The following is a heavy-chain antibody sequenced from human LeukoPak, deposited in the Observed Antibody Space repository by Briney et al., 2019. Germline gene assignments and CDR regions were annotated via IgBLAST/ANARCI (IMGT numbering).Heavy chain of an antibody. Sequence: ASVKVSCKASGYTFTSYAMNWVRQAPGQGLEWMGWINTNTGNPTYAQGFTGRFVFPLDTSVSTAYLQISSLKAEDTAVYYCATQLEYYYDSSGYPPGDYYYYYMDVWGKGTTVTVSS. CDR2: INTNTGNP. J-gene: IGHJ6*03. CDR1: GYTFTSYA. CDR3: ATQLEYYYDSSGYPPGDYYYYYMDV. D-gene: IGHD3-22*01. V-gene: IGHV7-4-1*02.